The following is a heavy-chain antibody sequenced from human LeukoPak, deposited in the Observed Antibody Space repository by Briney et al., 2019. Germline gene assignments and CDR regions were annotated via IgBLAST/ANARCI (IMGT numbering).Heavy chain of an antibody. J-gene: IGHJ4*02. V-gene: IGHV3-7*03. CDR1: GFTFSSYW. Sequence: GGSLRLSCAASGFTFSSYWMSWVRQAPGKGLEWVANIKQDGSDKYYVDSVKGRFTISKDNAKSSLYLQMNSLRAEDTAVYYCASVNYGVNSWGQGTLVTVSS. CDR3: ASVNYGVNS. CDR2: IKQDGSDK. D-gene: IGHD4-17*01.